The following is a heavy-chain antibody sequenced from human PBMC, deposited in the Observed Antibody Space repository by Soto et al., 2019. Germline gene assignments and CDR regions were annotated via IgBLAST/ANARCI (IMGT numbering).Heavy chain of an antibody. D-gene: IGHD2-15*01. CDR2: ISDSSGRT. CDR3: AKAQYCIGGSCYGWGDAFDI. V-gene: IGHV3-23*01. Sequence: EVQLLESGGGLVQPGGSLRLSCAASGFTFSNYAMHWVRQAPGKGLAWVSAISDSSGRTYYADSVKGRFTVSRDNSKNTLYLQMNSRRAEDTAVYYCAKAQYCIGGSCYGWGDAFDIWGQVTMVTVSS. CDR1: GFTFSNYA. J-gene: IGHJ3*02.